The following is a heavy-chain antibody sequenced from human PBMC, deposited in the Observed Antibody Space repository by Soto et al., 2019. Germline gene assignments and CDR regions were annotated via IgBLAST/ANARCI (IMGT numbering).Heavy chain of an antibody. CDR2: INPNSGGT. D-gene: IGHD6-6*01. CDR1: GYTFTDYY. Sequence: QVQLVQSGAEVKKPEASVKVSCKASGYTFTDYYIHWVRQAPGQGLEYMGWINPNSGGTKYAQKFQGWVTMTRDTSITTAYMELSSLTSDDTAVYFCARSLSTIGARPDFWGQGTLVTVSS. J-gene: IGHJ4*02. CDR3: ARSLSTIGARPDF. V-gene: IGHV1-2*04.